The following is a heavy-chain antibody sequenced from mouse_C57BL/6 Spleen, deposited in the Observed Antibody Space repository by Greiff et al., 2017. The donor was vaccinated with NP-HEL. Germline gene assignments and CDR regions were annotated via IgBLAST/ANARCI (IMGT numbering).Heavy chain of an antibody. D-gene: IGHD3-1*01. J-gene: IGHJ3*01. Sequence: QVQLQQSGTELVKPGASVKLSCKASGYTFTSYWMHWVKQRPGQGLEWIGNINPSNGGTNYNEKFKSKATLTVDKSSSTAYMQLSSLTSEDSAVYYCARSGGYWAWFAYWGQGTLVTVSA. CDR3: ARSGGYWAWFAY. CDR2: INPSNGGT. CDR1: GYTFTSYW. V-gene: IGHV1-53*01.